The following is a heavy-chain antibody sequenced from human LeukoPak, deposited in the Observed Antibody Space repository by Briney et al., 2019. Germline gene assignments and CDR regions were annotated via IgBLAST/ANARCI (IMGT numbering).Heavy chain of an antibody. J-gene: IGHJ4*02. CDR1: GYSISSDYY. Sequence: PSETLSLTCTVSGYSISSDYYCGWIRQTPGKGLEWIGSVYHSGTTYHNPSLKSRVTMSVDTAKNQFSLTLTSVTAADTALYYCTRELAGATVEDWGQGTLVTVSS. CDR2: VYHSGTT. V-gene: IGHV4-38-2*02. D-gene: IGHD1-1*01. CDR3: TRELAGATVED.